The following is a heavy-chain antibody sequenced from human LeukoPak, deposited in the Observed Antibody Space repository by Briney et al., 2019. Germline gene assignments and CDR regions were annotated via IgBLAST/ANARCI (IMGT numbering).Heavy chain of an antibody. D-gene: IGHD3-10*01. CDR1: GFTFSSYE. CDR2: ISSSGTTI. V-gene: IGHV3-48*03. J-gene: IGHJ4*02. Sequence: GGSLRLSCAASGFTFSSYEMNWVRQAPGKGLEWVSYISSSGTTIYYADSVKGRFTISRDNAKNSLYLQMNSLRAEDTAVYYCARPDGNYYYGSGSYFHYWGQGTLVTVSS. CDR3: ARPDGNYYYGSGSYFHY.